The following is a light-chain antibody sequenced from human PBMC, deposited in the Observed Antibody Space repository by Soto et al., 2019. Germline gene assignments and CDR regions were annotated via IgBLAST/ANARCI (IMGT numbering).Light chain of an antibody. J-gene: IGKJ1*01. V-gene: IGKV1-39*01. CDR1: EPISSY. CDR3: QQTYDTPWT. CDR2: AAS. Sequence: DIQMTQSPSSLSASVGDRVTITCRASEPISSYLNWYQQRPGTAHKXLIYAASSLHIGVPSRFSGSGSGTDFTITITGLQPEDGETYSGQQTYDTPWTFGQGTKVDIK.